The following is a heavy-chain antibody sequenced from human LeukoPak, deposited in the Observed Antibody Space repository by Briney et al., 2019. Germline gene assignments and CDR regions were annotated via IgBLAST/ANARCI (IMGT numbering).Heavy chain of an antibody. D-gene: IGHD2-2*01. CDR3: ARDSADCSSITCFPGNY. Sequence: GGSLRLSCAASGFTFSNYSMNWFRQASGKGLEWISYIRSSSSTIYYADSVKGRFTISRDNVKNSVYLQMNSLRAEDTAVYYCARDSADCSSITCFPGNYWGQGTLVTVSS. CDR1: GFTFSNYS. J-gene: IGHJ4*02. CDR2: IRSSSSTI. V-gene: IGHV3-48*01.